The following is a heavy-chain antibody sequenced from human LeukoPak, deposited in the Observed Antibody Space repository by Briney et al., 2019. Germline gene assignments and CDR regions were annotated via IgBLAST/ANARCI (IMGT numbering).Heavy chain of an antibody. Sequence: RPSETLSLTCTVSGGSISSSSYYWGWIRQPPGKGLEWIGGIYYSGSTYYNPSLKSRVTISVDTPKNQFSLKLSSVTAAGTAVYYCAADKLGMADYWGQGTLVTVSS. CDR3: AADKLGMADY. D-gene: IGHD7-27*01. CDR2: IYYSGST. CDR1: GGSISSSSYY. V-gene: IGHV4-39*01. J-gene: IGHJ4*02.